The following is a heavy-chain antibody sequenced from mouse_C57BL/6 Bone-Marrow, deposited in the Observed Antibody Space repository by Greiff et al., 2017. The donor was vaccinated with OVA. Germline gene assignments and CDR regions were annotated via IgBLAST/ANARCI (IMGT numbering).Heavy chain of an antibody. CDR2: IYPGSGST. D-gene: IGHD2-4*01. V-gene: IGHV1-55*01. CDR1: GYTFTSYW. J-gene: IGHJ3*01. CDR3: ARGDYYDYDWFAY. Sequence: VQLQQPGAELVKPGASVKMSCKASGYTFTSYWITWVKQRPGQGLEWIGDIYPGSGSTNSNEKFKSKATLTVDTSTSTAYMQLSSLTSEDSAVYYGARGDYYDYDWFAYWGQGTLVTVSA.